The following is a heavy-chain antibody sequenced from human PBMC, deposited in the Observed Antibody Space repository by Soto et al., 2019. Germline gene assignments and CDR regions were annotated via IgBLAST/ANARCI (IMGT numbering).Heavy chain of an antibody. CDR3: SYQLLSGGAFYF. D-gene: IGHD2-2*01. Sequence: TSETLSLTCTVSGGSISSSSYYWGWIRQPPGKGLEWIGSIYYSGSTYYNPSLKSRVTISVDTSKNQFSLKLSSVTAADTAVYYCSYQLLSGGAFYFWGQGTLVTVSS. CDR2: IYYSGST. CDR1: GGSISSSSYY. J-gene: IGHJ4*02. V-gene: IGHV4-39*01.